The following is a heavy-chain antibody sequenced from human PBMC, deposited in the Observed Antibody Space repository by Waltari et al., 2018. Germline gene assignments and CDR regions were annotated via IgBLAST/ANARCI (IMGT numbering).Heavy chain of an antibody. CDR2: ISGSGGST. CDR1: GFTFSSYA. J-gene: IGHJ4*02. Sequence: EVQLLESGGGLVQTGGSLRLSCAASGFTFSSYALSWVRQAPGKGLEWVSAISGSGGSTYYADSVKGRFTISRDNSKNTLYLQMNSLRAEDTAVYYCAKVRGAMIVVVFYFDYWGQGTLVTVSS. V-gene: IGHV3-23*01. CDR3: AKVRGAMIVVVFYFDY. D-gene: IGHD3-22*01.